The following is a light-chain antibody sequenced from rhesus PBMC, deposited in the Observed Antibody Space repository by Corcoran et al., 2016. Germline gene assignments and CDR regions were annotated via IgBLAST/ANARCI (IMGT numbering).Light chain of an antibody. Sequence: DIQMTQSPSSLPASVGDRVTTTCRASQGISNRWSWYQQKPGKAPKLLNYRTSNLETGVPSRLSGSGSWTDFTLTLRILQPEDIATYFCQQHDNSPSTFGQGTKVEIK. CDR2: RTS. CDR3: QQHDNSPST. J-gene: IGKJ2*01. CDR1: QGISNR. V-gene: IGKV1-69*01.